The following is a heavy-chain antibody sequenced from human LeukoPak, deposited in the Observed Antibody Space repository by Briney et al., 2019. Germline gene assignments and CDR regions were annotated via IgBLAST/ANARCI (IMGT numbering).Heavy chain of an antibody. CDR1: GGSISSSSYY. CDR2: IYYSGST. V-gene: IGHV4-39*07. D-gene: IGHD1-26*01. Sequence: SETLSLTCTVSGGSISSSSYYWGWIRQPPGKGLEWIGSIYYSGSTYYNPSLKSRVTISVDTSKNQFSLKLSSVTAADTAVYYCARVNLVGATQGEFDYWGQGTLVTVSS. CDR3: ARVNLVGATQGEFDY. J-gene: IGHJ4*02.